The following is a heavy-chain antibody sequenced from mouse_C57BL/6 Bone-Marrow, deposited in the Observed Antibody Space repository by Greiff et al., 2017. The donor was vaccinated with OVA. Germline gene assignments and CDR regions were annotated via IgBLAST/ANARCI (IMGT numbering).Heavy chain of an antibody. Sequence: EVKLVESGGGLVKPGASLKLSCAASGFTFTDYGMHWVRQASEKGLEWVGYISRGSSTIYYADTVKGRYTFSRDNAKNTLFLQVTSLRSEDAAMYYCARRPPDDWGQGTTLTVSS. CDR3: ARRPPDD. V-gene: IGHV5-17*01. CDR1: GFTFTDYG. CDR2: ISRGSSTI. J-gene: IGHJ2*01.